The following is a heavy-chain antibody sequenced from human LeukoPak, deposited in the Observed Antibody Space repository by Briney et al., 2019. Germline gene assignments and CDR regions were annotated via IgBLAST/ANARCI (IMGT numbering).Heavy chain of an antibody. J-gene: IGHJ4*02. V-gene: IGHV4-39*02. D-gene: IGHD1-26*01. Sequence: SETLSLTCIVSGGSIRSNSYYWGWIRQPPGKGLEWIESIFYSGTTYYNPSLKSRVTISVDTSKNQFSLKLSSVTAADTAVYYCARETAPLLSKYYFDYWGQGTLVTVSS. CDR2: IFYSGTT. CDR3: ARETAPLLSKYYFDY. CDR1: GGSIRSNSYY.